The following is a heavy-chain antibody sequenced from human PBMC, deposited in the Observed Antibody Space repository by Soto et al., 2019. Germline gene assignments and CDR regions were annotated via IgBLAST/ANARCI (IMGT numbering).Heavy chain of an antibody. CDR1: GFSLSTSGVG. CDR2: IYWDDDK. CDR3: PRAESSSWYEGTFDF. Sequence: SGPTLVNPTQTLTLTCTFSGFSLSTSGVGVGWIRQPPGKALEWLALIYWDDDKRYSPSLKSRLTITKDTSKNQVVLTMTNMDPVDTATYSCPRAESSSWYEGTFDFWGKGTLVTVSS. D-gene: IGHD6-13*01. J-gene: IGHJ4*02. V-gene: IGHV2-5*02.